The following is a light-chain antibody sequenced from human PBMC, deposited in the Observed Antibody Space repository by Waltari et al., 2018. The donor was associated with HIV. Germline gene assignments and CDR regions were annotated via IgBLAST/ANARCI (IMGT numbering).Light chain of an antibody. CDR1: SAHSIYA. CDR3: QTWGAGILV. Sequence: QLVLTQSPSASASLGASVKLTCTLSSAHSIYAIAWHQQQPEQGPRYLMKLNSDGSHRKGDVIPDRFSGSASGAERYLTISNVQSYDECTYYCQTWGAGILVFGGGTRLIVL. CDR2: LNSDGSH. V-gene: IGLV4-69*01. J-gene: IGLJ2*01.